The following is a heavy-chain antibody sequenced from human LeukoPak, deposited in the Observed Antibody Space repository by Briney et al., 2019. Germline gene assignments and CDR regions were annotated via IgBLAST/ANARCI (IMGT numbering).Heavy chain of an antibody. CDR1: GYSFNSYW. J-gene: IGHJ4*02. CDR2: IYPGDSET. Sequence: GESLKISCKASGYSFNSYWMGWVRPMPGKGLEWRGIIYPGDSETRYSPSVQGRVTISVDRSSTTTFLQWSSLEASDSGVYFCTRSYCSTGSCSRDYWGQGTLVTVSS. V-gene: IGHV5-51*01. CDR3: TRSYCSTGSCSRDY. D-gene: IGHD2-15*01.